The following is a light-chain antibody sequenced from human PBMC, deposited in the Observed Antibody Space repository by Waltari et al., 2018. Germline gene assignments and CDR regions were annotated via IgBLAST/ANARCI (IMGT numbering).Light chain of an antibody. V-gene: IGLV2-11*01. CDR3: CSYAGSYTFV. CDR2: DVV. CDR1: SSLIRNYNF. J-gene: IGLJ7*01. Sequence: QSALTLPRSVSGSTGHSVTISCCGTSSLIRNYNFCFWYQQHPGNAPKLLIYDVVKRPSGVPDRFSGSKSGNTASLTISGLQTEDEGDYYCCSYAGSYTFVFGGGTQLTVL.